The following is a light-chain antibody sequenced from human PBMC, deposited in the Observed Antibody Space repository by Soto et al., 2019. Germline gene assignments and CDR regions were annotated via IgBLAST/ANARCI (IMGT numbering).Light chain of an antibody. Sequence: QSALTQPPSASGSPGQSVTISCTGTSSDVGRYIYVSWFQQHPGKAPKLMIYEVTKRPSGVPDRFSGSKSGNTASLIVSGLQAEDEADYYCSSYAGSNNWVFGGGTKLTVL. CDR1: SSDVGRYIY. J-gene: IGLJ3*02. CDR2: EVT. V-gene: IGLV2-8*01. CDR3: SSYAGSNNWV.